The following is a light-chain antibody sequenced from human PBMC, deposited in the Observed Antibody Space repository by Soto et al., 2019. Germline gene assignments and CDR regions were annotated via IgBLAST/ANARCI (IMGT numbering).Light chain of an antibody. V-gene: IGKV3-11*01. CDR2: DAF. Sequence: EIVLTQSPATLSLSPGEGVTLSCRASQSVSSYLAWYQQKPGQAPRLLIYDAFNRATGIPDRFSGSGSGTDFTLTISSLEPEDFAVYYCQHLSGDPHFGGGTKVDIK. CDR3: QHLSGDPH. J-gene: IGKJ4*01. CDR1: QSVSSY.